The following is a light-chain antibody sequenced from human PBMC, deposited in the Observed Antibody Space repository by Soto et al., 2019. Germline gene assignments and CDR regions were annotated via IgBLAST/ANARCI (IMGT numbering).Light chain of an antibody. CDR1: SSNIGSNT. CDR3: AAWDDSLNGLYV. CDR2: SNN. V-gene: IGLV1-44*01. Sequence: QSVLTQPPSASGTPGQRVTISCSGSSSNIGSNTVNWYQQLPGTAPTLIIYSNNQRPSGVSDRFSGSKSGTSASLAISGLQSEDGTDYYCAAWDDSLNGLYVFGTGTKLTVL. J-gene: IGLJ1*01.